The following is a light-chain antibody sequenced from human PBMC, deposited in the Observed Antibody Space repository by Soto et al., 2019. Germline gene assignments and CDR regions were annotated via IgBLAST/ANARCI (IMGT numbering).Light chain of an antibody. CDR3: LQHKSYPRT. V-gene: IGKV1-5*01. J-gene: IGKJ1*01. CDR2: AAS. Sequence: IQLTHSPSTLSASVGDRVTLTCRASQNINTWLAWYQQKPGKAPKRLIYAASSLQSGVPSRFSGSGSGTEFTLTISSLQPEDFATYYCLQHKSYPRTFGQGTKVDIK. CDR1: QNINTW.